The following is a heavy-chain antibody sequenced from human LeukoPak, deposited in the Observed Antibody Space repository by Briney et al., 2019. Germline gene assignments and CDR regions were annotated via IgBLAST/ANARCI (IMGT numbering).Heavy chain of an antibody. V-gene: IGHV4-39*07. Sequence: SETLSLTCTVSGGSISSSSYYWGWIRQPPGKGLEWIGSIYYSGSTYYNPSLKSRVTISVDTSKNQFSLKLSSVTAADTAVYYCAREYSGYDVGSFSPFNWFDPWGQGTLVTVSS. CDR1: GGSISSSSYY. D-gene: IGHD5-12*01. J-gene: IGHJ5*02. CDR3: AREYSGYDVGSFSPFNWFDP. CDR2: IYYSGST.